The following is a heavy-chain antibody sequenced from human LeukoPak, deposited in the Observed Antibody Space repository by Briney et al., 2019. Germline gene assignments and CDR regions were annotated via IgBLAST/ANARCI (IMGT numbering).Heavy chain of an antibody. CDR2: IDWDDDK. J-gene: IGHJ3*02. CDR3: ARSCGGDCYSPSGPSDAFDI. V-gene: IGHV2-70*04. Sequence: SGPTLVNPTQTLTLTCTFSGFSLSTSGMRVSWIRQPPGKALEWLARIDWDDDKFYSTSLKTRLTISKDTSKNQVFLTMTNMDPVDTATYYCARSCGGDCYSPSGPSDAFDIWGQGTMVTVSS. D-gene: IGHD2-21*02. CDR1: GFSLSTSGMR.